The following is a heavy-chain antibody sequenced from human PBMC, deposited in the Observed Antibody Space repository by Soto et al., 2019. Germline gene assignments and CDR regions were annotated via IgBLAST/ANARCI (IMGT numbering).Heavy chain of an antibody. CDR3: ARAKVVLIQNDY. Sequence: GASVKVSCKASGYTFTSYVIHWVRQAPGQRLDWMGWVNAGDGNTKYSQKFQGRVAITRDSSASTAYMELSSLSSEDTAVYYCARAKVVLIQNDYWGQGTLVTVSS. CDR2: VNAGDGNT. D-gene: IGHD3-22*01. V-gene: IGHV1-3*01. CDR1: GYTFTSYV. J-gene: IGHJ4*02.